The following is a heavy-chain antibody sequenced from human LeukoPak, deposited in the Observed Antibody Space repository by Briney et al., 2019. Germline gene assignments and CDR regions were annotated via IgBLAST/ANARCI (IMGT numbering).Heavy chain of an antibody. CDR1: GYTFTGYY. CDR3: ARGGSGSYFSWLDP. CDR2: INPNTGGT. J-gene: IGHJ5*02. Sequence: ASVKVSCKASGYTFTGYYIHWVRQAPGQGLECMGWINPNTGGTNYAQKFQGRVTMTRDTSISTAYMELSRLRSDDTAVYYCARGGSGSYFSWLDPWGQGTLVTVSS. V-gene: IGHV1-2*02. D-gene: IGHD3-10*01.